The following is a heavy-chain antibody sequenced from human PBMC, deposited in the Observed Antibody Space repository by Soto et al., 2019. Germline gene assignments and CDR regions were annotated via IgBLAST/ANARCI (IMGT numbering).Heavy chain of an antibody. V-gene: IGHV4-31*03. CDR2: IYYSGST. J-gene: IGHJ4*02. CDR1: GGSISSGGYY. Sequence: SETLSLTCTVSGGSISSGGYYWSWIRQHPGKGLEWIGYIYYSGSTYYNPSLKSRVTISVDTSKNQFSLKLSSVTAADTAVYYCATAMVTIEAYYFDYWGQGTLVTVS. CDR3: ATAMVTIEAYYFDY. D-gene: IGHD5-18*01.